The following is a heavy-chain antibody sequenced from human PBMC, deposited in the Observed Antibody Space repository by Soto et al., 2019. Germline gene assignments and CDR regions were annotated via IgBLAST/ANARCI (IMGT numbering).Heavy chain of an antibody. CDR1: GFTFSSYS. Sequence: GGSLRLSCAASGFTFSSYSMNWVRQAPGKGLEWVSSISSSSSYIYYADSVKGRFTISRDNAKNSLYLQMNSLRAEDTAVYYCARDSHYDYVWGSYRYWSYWGQGTLVTVSS. D-gene: IGHD3-16*02. V-gene: IGHV3-21*01. CDR3: ARDSHYDYVWGSYRYWSY. J-gene: IGHJ4*02. CDR2: ISSSSSYI.